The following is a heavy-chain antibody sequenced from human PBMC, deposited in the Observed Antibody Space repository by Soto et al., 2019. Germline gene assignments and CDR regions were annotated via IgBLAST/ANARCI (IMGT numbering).Heavy chain of an antibody. CDR2: ISSSGSTI. Sequence: GGSLRLSCAASGFTFSSYEMNWVRQAPGKGLEWVSYISSSGSTIYYADSVKGRFTISRDNAKNSLYLQMNSLRAEDTAVYYCARGESGSYLSWFDPWGQGTLVTVSS. V-gene: IGHV3-48*03. J-gene: IGHJ5*02. CDR1: GFTFSSYE. CDR3: ARGESGSYLSWFDP. D-gene: IGHD1-26*01.